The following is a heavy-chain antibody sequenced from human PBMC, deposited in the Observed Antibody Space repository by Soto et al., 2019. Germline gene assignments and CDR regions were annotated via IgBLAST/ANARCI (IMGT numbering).Heavy chain of an antibody. V-gene: IGHV3-7*05. J-gene: IGHJ6*02. CDR1: GFTLGTYW. Sequence: EVQLVASGGGLVQPGESLRLSCVASGFTLGTYWMSWARQATGTGLGWLASIKQDGSEEFSVDSVKGRFTISRDNANNSLVLQLNSLRGEATGVYYGERDIGNGDSGQESWGLDVWGQGPTVTVS. CDR3: ERDIGNGDSGQESWGLDV. D-gene: IGHD2-15*01. CDR2: IKQDGSEE.